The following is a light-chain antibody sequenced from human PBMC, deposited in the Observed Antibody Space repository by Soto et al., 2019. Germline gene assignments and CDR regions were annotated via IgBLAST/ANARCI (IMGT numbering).Light chain of an antibody. J-gene: IGKJ5*01. Sequence: QLTKYPSSLSASVGDSVTITCLASQSISSWLAWYQQKPGKAPKLLIYDASSLESGVPSRFSGSGSGTEFTLTISSLQPDDFATYYCQHYNSYSEAFGQGTRLEIK. V-gene: IGKV1-5*01. CDR3: QHYNSYSEA. CDR1: QSISSW. CDR2: DAS.